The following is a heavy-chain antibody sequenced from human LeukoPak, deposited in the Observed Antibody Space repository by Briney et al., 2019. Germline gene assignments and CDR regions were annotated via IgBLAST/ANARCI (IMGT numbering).Heavy chain of an antibody. D-gene: IGHD2-2*01. V-gene: IGHV4-34*01. CDR2: INHRGSP. Sequence: KPSETLSLTCAVYGGSFRGYYWSWIGQPPGKGLEGSGEINHRGSPNYYQSLKSRVPISVDTYKPQFSLRLRSVTAAHTAVYYCASDCSSTSCQLSYGMDVWGRGTRVSVSS. J-gene: IGHJ6*02. CDR3: ASDCSSTSCQLSYGMDV. CDR1: GGSFRGYY.